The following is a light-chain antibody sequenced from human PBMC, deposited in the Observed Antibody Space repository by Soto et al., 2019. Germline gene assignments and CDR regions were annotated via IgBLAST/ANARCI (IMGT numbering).Light chain of an antibody. J-gene: IGKJ4*01. CDR1: QRVSSSY. V-gene: IGKV3-20*01. Sequence: EIVLTQSPGTLSLSPGERATLSCRASQRVSSSYLAWFLQKPGQAHRLLIYGASSRATGIPDRFSGSGSGTDFTLTISRLEPEDFAVYYCHQYASSPRTFGGGTKVEVK. CDR2: GAS. CDR3: HQYASSPRT.